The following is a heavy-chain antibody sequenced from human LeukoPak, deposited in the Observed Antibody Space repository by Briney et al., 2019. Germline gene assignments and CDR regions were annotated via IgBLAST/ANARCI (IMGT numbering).Heavy chain of an antibody. D-gene: IGHD1-1*01. CDR3: ARDSPGYLAYDS. J-gene: IGHJ4*02. V-gene: IGHV3-20*04. CDR2: INWNGDST. Sequence: PGGSLRLSCAASGFSFDDYGLTWVRQAPGKGLEWVSGINWNGDSTDYADSVKGRFTISRDNAKKSLYLQMNSLRAEDTAVYYCARDSPGYLAYDSWGQGTLVTVSS. CDR1: GFSFDDYG.